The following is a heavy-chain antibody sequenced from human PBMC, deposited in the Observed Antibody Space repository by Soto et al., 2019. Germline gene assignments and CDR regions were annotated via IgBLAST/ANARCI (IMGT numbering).Heavy chain of an antibody. CDR3: ARMGLLWFGESINYYYYYGMDV. V-gene: IGHV2-26*01. Sequence: QVTLKESGPVLVKPTETLTLTCTVSGFSLSNARMGVSWIRQPPGKALEWLAHIFSNDEKSYSTSLKSRLTIYTDTSKSQVVLTMTNMDPVDKATYYCARMGLLWFGESINYYYYYGMDVWGQGTTVTVSS. CDR1: GFSLSNARMG. CDR2: IFSNDEK. D-gene: IGHD3-10*01. J-gene: IGHJ6*02.